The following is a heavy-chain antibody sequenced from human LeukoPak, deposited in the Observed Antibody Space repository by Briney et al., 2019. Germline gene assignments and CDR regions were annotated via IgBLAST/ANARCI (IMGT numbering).Heavy chain of an antibody. CDR2: INHSGST. Sequence: SETLSLTCAVYGGSFSGYYWSWIRQPPGKGLEWIGEINHSGSTNYNPSLKSRVTISVDTSKNQFSLKLSSVTAADTAVYYCAREVGGYYDSSGYPNYWGQGTLVTVSS. CDR3: AREVGGYYDSSGYPNY. D-gene: IGHD3-22*01. CDR1: GGSFSGYY. J-gene: IGHJ4*02. V-gene: IGHV4-34*01.